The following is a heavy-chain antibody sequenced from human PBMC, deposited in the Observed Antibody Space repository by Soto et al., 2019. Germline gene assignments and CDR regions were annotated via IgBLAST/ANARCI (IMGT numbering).Heavy chain of an antibody. V-gene: IGHV4-34*01. CDR3: ATRITVFGLLIPPFDP. CDR2: INHTGGT. D-gene: IGHD3-3*01. Sequence: SDTLSLTSAVYGGSVNGYYWNWIRQPPGKGLEWIGEINHTGGTHYNPSLKSRATMSVDTSKNQFSLRLSSVTAADTAIYYCATRITVFGLLIPPFDPWGQGTQVTVSS. J-gene: IGHJ5*02. CDR1: GGSVNGYY.